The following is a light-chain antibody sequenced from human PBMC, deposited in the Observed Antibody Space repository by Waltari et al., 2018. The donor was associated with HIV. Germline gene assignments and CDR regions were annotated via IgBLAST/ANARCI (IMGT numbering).Light chain of an antibody. CDR1: SSNIGSNP. V-gene: IGLV1-44*01. CDR3: AAWDDSLNGHVL. J-gene: IGLJ2*01. CDR2: NNN. Sequence: QSVLTQPPSASGTPGQRVTFSCSGSSSNIGSNPVDWYQKLPGTAPRLLIYNNNQRPSGVPDRFSGSKSGTSASLAISGLQSEGEADYYCAAWDDSLNGHVLFGGGTKLTVL.